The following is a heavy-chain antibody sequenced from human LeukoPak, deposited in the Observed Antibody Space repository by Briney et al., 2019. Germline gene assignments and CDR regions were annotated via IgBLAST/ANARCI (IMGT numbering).Heavy chain of an antibody. CDR3: ARGVEPLAANTLAY. J-gene: IGHJ4*02. Sequence: GGSLRLSCAPSGFTVSSNYMSWVRQAPGKGLEWVSVLYSDGNTKYADSVQGRFTISRDNSKNTLYLEMNSLSPDDTAAYYCARGVEPLAANTLAYWGQGTLVTVSS. D-gene: IGHD1-14*01. CDR1: GFTVSSNY. V-gene: IGHV3-53*01. CDR2: LYSDGNT.